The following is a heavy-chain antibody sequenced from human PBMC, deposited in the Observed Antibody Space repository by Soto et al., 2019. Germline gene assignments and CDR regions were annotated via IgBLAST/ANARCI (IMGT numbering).Heavy chain of an antibody. J-gene: IGHJ4*02. CDR2: IKQDGSEK. CDR1: GFTFSSYW. Sequence: GGSLRLSCAASGFTFSSYWMSWVRQAPGKGLEWVANIKQDGSEKYYVDSVKGRFTISRDNAKNSLYLQMNSLRAEDTAVYYCARDLNSSGWYTSGPDWGQGTLVTVSS. CDR3: ARDLNSSGWYTSGPD. D-gene: IGHD6-19*01. V-gene: IGHV3-7*05.